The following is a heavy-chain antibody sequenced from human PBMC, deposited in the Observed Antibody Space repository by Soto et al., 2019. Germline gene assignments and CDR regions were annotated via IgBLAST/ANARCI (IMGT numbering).Heavy chain of an antibody. V-gene: IGHV2-5*02. CDR3: AHAINYGERRY. J-gene: IGHJ4*02. D-gene: IGHD3-16*01. CDR2: IYWDDDK. Sequence: QITLKESGLALVKPTQTLMMTCSFSGFSLSTRGVGVGWIRQAPGKALEWLAVIYWDDDKRYSPSLQSRLTITRDSSKNRVALTMTNMDPVDTGTYSCAHAINYGERRYWGQGPLVTVSS. CDR1: GFSLSTRGVG.